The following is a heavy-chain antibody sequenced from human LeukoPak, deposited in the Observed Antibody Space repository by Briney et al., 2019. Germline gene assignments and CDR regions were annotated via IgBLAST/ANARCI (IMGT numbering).Heavy chain of an antibody. CDR2: IYYSGST. Sequence: SETLSLTCTVSGASVSSGSSYWTWIRQPPGKGLEWVGYIYYSGSTHYNPSLKSRVTLSVDRSKNQFSLKLTSVTAADTAVYYCANRGSIADWYFDLWGRGTLVTVSS. CDR1: GASVSSGSSY. V-gene: IGHV4-61*01. J-gene: IGHJ2*01. D-gene: IGHD6-6*01. CDR3: ANRGSIADWYFDL.